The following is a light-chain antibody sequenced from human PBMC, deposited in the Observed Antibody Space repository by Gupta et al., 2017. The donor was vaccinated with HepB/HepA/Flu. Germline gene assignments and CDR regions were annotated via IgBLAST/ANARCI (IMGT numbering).Light chain of an antibody. CDR3: QAGDGNKAT. CDR1: KLGDKY. CDR2: KDT. V-gene: IGLV3-1*01. J-gene: IGLJ2*01. Sequence: SYALLQPSSVSVSPGQTATITCSGAKLGDKYSCWYQQKPGQSPVLLIYKDTRRPSGISERFSGSNSGTTATLTIRETQARDEDDYYWQAGDGNKATFGGGTKLTVL.